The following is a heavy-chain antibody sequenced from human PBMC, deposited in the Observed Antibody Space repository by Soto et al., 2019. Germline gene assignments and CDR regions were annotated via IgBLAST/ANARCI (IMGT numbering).Heavy chain of an antibody. J-gene: IGHJ4*02. CDR3: ARGGGFCGADCYKGGIDY. Sequence: QVQLVESGGGVVQPGRSLRLSCAGSGFTFSPYTMHWVRQTPGKGLEWVAVISYDGSDKYYADSVRGRFTISRDNSKNTLFLQMNSLRAEDTALYYCARGGGFCGADCYKGGIDYWGQGALVTVSS. V-gene: IGHV3-30-3*01. CDR1: GFTFSPYT. D-gene: IGHD2-21*02. CDR2: ISYDGSDK.